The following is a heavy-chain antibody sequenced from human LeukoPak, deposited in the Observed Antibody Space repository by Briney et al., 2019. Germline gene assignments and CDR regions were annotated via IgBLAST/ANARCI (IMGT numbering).Heavy chain of an antibody. D-gene: IGHD7-27*01. Sequence: ASVKVSCKASGYTFTGHYMHWIRQAPGQGLEWMGWIEPNSGGTHFAQKFQGRLTISRDTSISTAYMELSRLSSDDTAIYYCARDENWGPDYWGQGTLVTVSS. J-gene: IGHJ4*02. CDR1: GYTFTGHY. CDR3: ARDENWGPDY. CDR2: IEPNSGGT. V-gene: IGHV1-2*02.